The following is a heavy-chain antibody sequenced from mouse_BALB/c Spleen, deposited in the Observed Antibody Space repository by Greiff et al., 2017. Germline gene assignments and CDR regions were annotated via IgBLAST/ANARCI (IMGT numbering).Heavy chain of an antibody. J-gene: IGHJ2*01. CDR1: GFTFSSYG. Sequence: EVKVVESGGDLVKPGGSLKLSCAASGFTFSSYGMSWVRQTPDKRLEWVATISSGGSYTYYPDSVKGRFTISRDNAKNTLYLQMSSLKSEDTAMYYCARLGYDYFDYWGQGTTLTVSS. D-gene: IGHD2-2*01. CDR2: ISSGGSYT. V-gene: IGHV5-6*01. CDR3: ARLGYDYFDY.